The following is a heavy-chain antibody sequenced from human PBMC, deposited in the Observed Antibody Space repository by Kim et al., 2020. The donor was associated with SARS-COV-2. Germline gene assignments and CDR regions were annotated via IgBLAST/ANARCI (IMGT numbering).Heavy chain of an antibody. CDR2: IWYDGSNK. CDR1: GFTFSSYG. V-gene: IGHV3-33*01. Sequence: GGSLRLSCAASGFTFSSYGMHWVRQAPGKGLEWVAVIWYDGSNKYYADSVKGRFTISRDNSKNTLYLQMNSLRAEDTAVYYCARDPGIAAAGYYYYGMDVWGQGTTVIVSS. CDR3: ARDPGIAAAGYYYYGMDV. D-gene: IGHD6-13*01. J-gene: IGHJ6*02.